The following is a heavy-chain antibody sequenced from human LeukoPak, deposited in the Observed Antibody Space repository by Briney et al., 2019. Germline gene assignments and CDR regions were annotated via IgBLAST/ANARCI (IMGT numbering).Heavy chain of an antibody. D-gene: IGHD2-2*02. V-gene: IGHV1-2*02. Sequence: ASVKVSCKASGYTFSSYDINWVRQATGQGLEWMGWMNPNSGGTNYAQKFQGRVTMTRDTSISTAYMELSRLRSDDTAVYYCARSPLSAAILGDAFDIWGQGTMVTVSS. CDR1: GYTFSSYD. CDR2: MNPNSGGT. CDR3: ARSPLSAAILGDAFDI. J-gene: IGHJ3*02.